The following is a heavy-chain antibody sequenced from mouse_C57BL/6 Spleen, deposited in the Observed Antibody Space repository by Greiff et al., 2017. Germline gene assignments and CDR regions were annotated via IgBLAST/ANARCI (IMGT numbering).Heavy chain of an antibody. V-gene: IGHV1-39*01. CDR1: GYSFTDYN. Sequence: VHVKQSGPELVKPGASVKISCKASGYSFTDYNMNWVKQSNGKSLEWIGVINPNYGTTSYNQKFKGKATLTVDQSSSTAYMQLNSLTSEDSAVYYCALYYYGSDYAMDYWGQGTSVTVAS. D-gene: IGHD1-1*01. CDR3: ALYYYGSDYAMDY. CDR2: INPNYGTT. J-gene: IGHJ4*01.